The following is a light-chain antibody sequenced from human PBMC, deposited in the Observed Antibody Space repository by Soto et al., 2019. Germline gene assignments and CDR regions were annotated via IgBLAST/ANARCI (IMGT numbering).Light chain of an antibody. Sequence: LKQSPATLSLKQGERATLSCRASQSVSTYLAWYQQKPGQAPRLLIYDASNRATGIPARFSGSGSGTDFTLTISSLEPEDFAVYYCQQRSNWPITFGQGTLLEVK. V-gene: IGKV3-11*01. CDR3: QQRSNWPIT. CDR2: DAS. CDR1: QSVSTY. J-gene: IGKJ5*01.